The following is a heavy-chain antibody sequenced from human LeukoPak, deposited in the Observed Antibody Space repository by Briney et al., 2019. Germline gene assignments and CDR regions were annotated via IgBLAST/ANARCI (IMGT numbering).Heavy chain of an antibody. J-gene: IGHJ4*02. D-gene: IGHD3-10*01. CDR1: GYTFTGYY. Sequence: ASVKVSCKSSGYTFTGYYMHWVRPAPGQGLEWMGWINSNSGGTNYAQKFQGRVTMTRDTSITTAYMELSSLGSEDTAVYYCALYYYGSGSYYTPFDYWGQGTRVTVSS. CDR2: INSNSGGT. V-gene: IGHV1-2*02. CDR3: ALYYYGSGSYYTPFDY.